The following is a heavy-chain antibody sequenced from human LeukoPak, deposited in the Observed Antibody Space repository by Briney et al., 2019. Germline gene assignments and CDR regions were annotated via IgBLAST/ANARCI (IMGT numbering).Heavy chain of an antibody. CDR2: INPSGGST. V-gene: IGHV1-46*01. Sequence: ASVKVSCKASGYTFTSYYIHWVRQAPGQGLEWMGIINPSGGSTSYAQKFQGRVTMTRDTSTSTVYMELSSLRSEDTAVYYCARDSNFARLYSGYDPNWFDPWGQGTLVTVSS. D-gene: IGHD5-12*01. J-gene: IGHJ5*02. CDR1: GYTFTSYY. CDR3: ARDSNFARLYSGYDPNWFDP.